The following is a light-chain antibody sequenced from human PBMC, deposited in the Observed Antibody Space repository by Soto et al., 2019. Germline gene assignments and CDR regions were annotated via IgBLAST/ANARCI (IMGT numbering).Light chain of an antibody. J-gene: IGKJ1*01. CDR2: MIS. CDR3: MQATQFPRT. CDR1: QSLVHSDGHTY. Sequence: DIVMTQTPLSSPVTLGQPASISCRSIQSLVHSDGHTYLSWLHQRPGQPPRLLIYMISNRFPGVPDRIRGSGAGTEFTLKISRVEAEDDGVYYCMQATQFPRTCGQGTKVEIK. V-gene: IGKV2-24*01.